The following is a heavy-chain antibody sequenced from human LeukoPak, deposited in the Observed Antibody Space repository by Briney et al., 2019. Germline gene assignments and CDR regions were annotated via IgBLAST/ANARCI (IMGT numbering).Heavy chain of an antibody. D-gene: IGHD3-9*01. V-gene: IGHV3-48*03. CDR2: ISSSGTPI. CDR1: GFTFSSYE. CDR3: ARVSGYRATYDY. Sequence: QPGGSLRLSCATSGFTFSSYEMNWVRHAPGKGLEWVSYISSSGTPIYYTDSVKGRFTISRDIAKNSLYLQMNSLRAEDTAVYYCARVSGYRATYDYWGQGTLVTVSS. J-gene: IGHJ4*02.